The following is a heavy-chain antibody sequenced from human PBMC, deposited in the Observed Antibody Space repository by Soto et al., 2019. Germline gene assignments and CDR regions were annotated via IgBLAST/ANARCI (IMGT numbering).Heavy chain of an antibody. CDR1: GYSFSSYW. V-gene: IGHV5-51*01. Sequence: GESLKISCKGSGYSFSSYWIGWVRQMPGKGLEWMGIIYPGDSDTRYSPSFQGQVTISVDKSSSTAYLQWSSLKASDTAMYYCARQDGWYRTYYFGMDVWGQGTTVTVPS. J-gene: IGHJ6*02. CDR3: ARQDGWYRTYYFGMDV. D-gene: IGHD6-19*01. CDR2: IYPGDSDT.